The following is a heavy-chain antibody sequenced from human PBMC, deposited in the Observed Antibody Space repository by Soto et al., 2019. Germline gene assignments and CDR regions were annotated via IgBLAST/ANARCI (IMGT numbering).Heavy chain of an antibody. D-gene: IGHD3-16*02. CDR3: ARHQYMITFGGVIATMNYYFDY. V-gene: IGHV4-39*01. CDR2: IYYSGST. Sequence: SETLSLTCTVSGGSISSSSYYWGWIRQPPGKGLEWIGSIYYSGSTYYNPSLKSRVTISVDTSKNQFSLKLSSVTAADTAVYYCARHQYMITFGGVIATMNYYFDYWGQGTLVTVSS. CDR1: GGSISSSSYY. J-gene: IGHJ4*02.